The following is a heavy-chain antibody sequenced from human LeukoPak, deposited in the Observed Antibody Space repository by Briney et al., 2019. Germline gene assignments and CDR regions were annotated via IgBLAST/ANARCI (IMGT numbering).Heavy chain of an antibody. CDR1: GYTFTSCG. J-gene: IGHJ3*01. CDR3: ARDAPQWRNTFDF. V-gene: IGHV1-18*01. CDR2: VSAYNGNT. D-gene: IGHD6-19*01. Sequence: ASVKVSCKASGYTFTSCGICWVRQAPGQGPAWMGWVSAYNGNTNYAQKFRGRVTMTTDTSTSTAYMELRSLRYDDTAVYYCARDAPQWRNTFDFWGQGTMITVS.